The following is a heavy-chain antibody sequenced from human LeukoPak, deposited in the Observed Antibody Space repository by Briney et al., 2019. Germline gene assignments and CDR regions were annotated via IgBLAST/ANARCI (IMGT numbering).Heavy chain of an antibody. J-gene: IGHJ4*02. V-gene: IGHV1-69*13. CDR3: ARGYTVTRLEMAGSI. Sequence: GASVKVSCKASGGTFSSYAISWVRQAPGQGLEWMGGIIPIFGTANYAQKFQGRVTITADESTSTAYMELSSLRSEDTAVYYCARGYTVTRLEMAGSIWGQGTLVTVSS. CDR1: GGTFSSYA. D-gene: IGHD4-17*01. CDR2: IIPIFGTA.